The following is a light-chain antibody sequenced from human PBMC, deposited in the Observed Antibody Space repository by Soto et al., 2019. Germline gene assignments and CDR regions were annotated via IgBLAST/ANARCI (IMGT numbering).Light chain of an antibody. CDR1: SSDVGGYDY. J-gene: IGLJ2*01. Sequence: QSALTQPASVSGSPGQSITISCTGTSSDVGGYDYVSWYQQHPGKAPKLIIYDVSVRPSGVSNRFSGSKSGNTASLTISGLQAEDEADYYCNSYTGSTTLVVFGGGTKLTVL. CDR3: NSYTGSTTLVV. V-gene: IGLV2-14*03. CDR2: DVS.